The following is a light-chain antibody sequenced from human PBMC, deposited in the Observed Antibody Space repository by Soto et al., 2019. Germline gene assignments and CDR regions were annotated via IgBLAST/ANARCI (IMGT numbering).Light chain of an antibody. CDR2: DAS. CDR1: QCISMW. V-gene: IGKV1-5*01. CDR3: KQYNSLWK. J-gene: IGKJ1*01. Sequence: DIQMTQSPSTLSASVGDRVTITFRASQCISMWLAWYQQKPGKAPKLLSYDASSLESGVPSRFSGSGSGAEFTLTISSLQPDDFATYYCKQYNSLWKCRQGITVAIK.